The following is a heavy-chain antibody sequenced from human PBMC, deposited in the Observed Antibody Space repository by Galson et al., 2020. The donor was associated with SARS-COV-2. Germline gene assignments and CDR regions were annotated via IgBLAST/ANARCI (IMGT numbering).Heavy chain of an antibody. D-gene: IGHD4-17*01. V-gene: IGHV3-30*03. CDR1: GFTFSHHG. J-gene: IGHJ4*02. CDR3: ARDDYGGNSIIDS. Sequence: GESLKISCTTSGFTFSHHGMHWVRQAPGKGLEWVALISYDGGNKDYADSVRGRFTISTDNSKSMGYLLMNSLRPEDTAIYYCARDDYGGNSIIDSWGQGVLVTVSS. CDR2: ISYDGGNK.